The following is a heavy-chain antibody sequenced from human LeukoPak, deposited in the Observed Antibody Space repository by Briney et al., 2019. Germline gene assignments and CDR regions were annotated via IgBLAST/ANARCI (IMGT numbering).Heavy chain of an antibody. V-gene: IGHV4-4*07. CDR1: GGSISSYY. CDR3: ARVLVAVYCSGGSCYSAVFDP. D-gene: IGHD2-15*01. CDR2: IYHSGST. J-gene: IGHJ5*02. Sequence: SETLSLTCTVSGGSISSYYWSWIRQPAGKGLEWIGSIYHSGSTYYNPSLKSRVTISVDTSKNQFSLKLSSVTAADTAVYYCARVLVAVYCSGGSCYSAVFDPWGQGTLVTVSS.